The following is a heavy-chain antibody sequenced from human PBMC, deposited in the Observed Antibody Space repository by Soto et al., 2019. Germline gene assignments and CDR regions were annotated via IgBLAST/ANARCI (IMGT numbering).Heavy chain of an antibody. V-gene: IGHV3-7*01. Sequence: GGSLRLSCSASGFTFSGYWMSWVRQAPGKGLEWVANIKQDGSEKYYVDSVKGRFTISRDNAKNSLYLQMNSLRAEDTAVYYCARDSGIAPAGGYFDYWGQGTLVTVSS. J-gene: IGHJ4*02. CDR3: ARDSGIAPAGGYFDY. CDR2: IKQDGSEK. D-gene: IGHD6-13*01. CDR1: GFTFSGYW.